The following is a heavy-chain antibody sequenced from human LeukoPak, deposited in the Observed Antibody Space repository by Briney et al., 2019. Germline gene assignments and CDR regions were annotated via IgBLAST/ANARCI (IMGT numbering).Heavy chain of an antibody. D-gene: IGHD4-23*01. CDR2: IIPIFGTA. V-gene: IGHV1-69*05. CDR3: ARGRMTTVVTAWGYFDY. Sequence: SVKVSCKASGGTFSSYAISWVRQAPGQGLEWMGGIIPIFGTANYAQKLQGRVTMTTDTSTSTAYMELRSLRSDDTAVYYCARGRMTTVVTAWGYFDYWGQGTLVTVSS. J-gene: IGHJ4*02. CDR1: GGTFSSYA.